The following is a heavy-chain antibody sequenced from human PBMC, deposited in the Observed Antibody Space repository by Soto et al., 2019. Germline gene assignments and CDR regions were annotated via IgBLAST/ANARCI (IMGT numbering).Heavy chain of an antibody. CDR1: GFTFSSYS. CDR3: ARQRTTVVTQAYFDH. Sequence: GSLRLSCAASGFTFSSYSMNWVRQAPGKGLEWVSSISSSSSYICYADSVKGRFTMSVDTSKNQFSLTLNSVTAADAAVYYCARQRTTVVTQAYFDHWGQGTLVTVSS. V-gene: IGHV3-21*01. D-gene: IGHD4-17*01. J-gene: IGHJ4*02. CDR2: ISSSSSYI.